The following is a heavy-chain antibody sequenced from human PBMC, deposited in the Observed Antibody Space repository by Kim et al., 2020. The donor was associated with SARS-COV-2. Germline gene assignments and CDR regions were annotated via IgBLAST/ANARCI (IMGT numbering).Heavy chain of an antibody. J-gene: IGHJ4*02. D-gene: IGHD2-15*01. V-gene: IGHV1-3*01. Sequence: FQGRVTITRDTSAGTAYMELGSLRSEDTAVYYCAREIRDCSGGSCYFDYWGQGTLVTVSS. CDR3: AREIRDCSGGSCYFDY.